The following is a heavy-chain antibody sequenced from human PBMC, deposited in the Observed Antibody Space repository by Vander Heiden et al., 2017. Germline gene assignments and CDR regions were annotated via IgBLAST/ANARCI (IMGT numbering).Heavy chain of an antibody. D-gene: IGHD3-22*01. CDR3: ARASIYYYDAFDM. V-gene: IGHV3-7*01. Sequence: EAQLAESGGGLVQPGGSVRLPCAASGLSFTGYWMSWVRQAPGKGLEWVANIKQDGSEKYYVDSVKGRFTISRDNAKNSLYLHMNSLRAEDTAVYYCARASIYYYDAFDMWGQGTMVTVSS. CDR1: GLSFTGYW. CDR2: IKQDGSEK. J-gene: IGHJ3*02.